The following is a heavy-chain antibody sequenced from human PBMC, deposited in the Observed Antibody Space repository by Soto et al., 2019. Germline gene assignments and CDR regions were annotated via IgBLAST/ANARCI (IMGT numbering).Heavy chain of an antibody. Sequence: QVQLVESGGGVVQPGRSLRLSCAASGFTFSSYGMHWVRQAPGKGLEWVAVISYDGSNKYYADSVKGRFTISRDNSKNTLYLQMNSLRAEDTAVYYCAKVIDSGYSGHPAGGMDVWGQGTTVTVSS. V-gene: IGHV3-30*18. CDR3: AKVIDSGYSGHPAGGMDV. J-gene: IGHJ6*02. CDR2: ISYDGSNK. D-gene: IGHD5-12*01. CDR1: GFTFSSYG.